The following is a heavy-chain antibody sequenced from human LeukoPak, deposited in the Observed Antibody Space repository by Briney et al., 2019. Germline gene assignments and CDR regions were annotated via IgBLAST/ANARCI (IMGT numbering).Heavy chain of an antibody. V-gene: IGHV3-9*01. CDR2: INWNSVSA. Sequence: PGRSLRLSCVASGFTFDDYAMHWVRQAPGKGLEWVAGINWNSVSAVYADSLKGRLTISRDNAKNSLFLQMNSLKTEGTAFYYCAKGARSSSGYTTDWGQGILVTVSS. J-gene: IGHJ4*02. D-gene: IGHD3-22*01. CDR3: AKGARSSSGYTTD. CDR1: GFTFDDYA.